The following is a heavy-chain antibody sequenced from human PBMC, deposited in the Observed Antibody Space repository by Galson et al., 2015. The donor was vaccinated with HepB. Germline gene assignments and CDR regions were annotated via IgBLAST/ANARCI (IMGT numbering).Heavy chain of an antibody. Sequence: SFKVSGYTLTEFSMHWVRQAPGGRLEWLGGFDPENSETIYAQKFRGRVTMTEDASTDTAYMQLSRLRSEDTAIYYCATSNYDFNSGLFDYWGQGTLVTVSS. J-gene: IGHJ4*02. CDR3: ATSNYDFNSGLFDY. CDR2: FDPENSET. D-gene: IGHD3-3*01. V-gene: IGHV1-24*01. CDR1: GYTLTEFS.